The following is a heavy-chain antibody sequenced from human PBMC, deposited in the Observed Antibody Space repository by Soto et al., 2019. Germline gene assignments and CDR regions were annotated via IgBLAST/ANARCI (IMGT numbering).Heavy chain of an antibody. Sequence: ASETLSLTCAVYGGSFSDYSWSWIRQPPGKGLEWIGEINHSGSTNYNPSLKSRVTISVDTSKNQFSLKLSSVTAADTAVYYCARALFGSGSYYNRWGQGTLVTVSS. V-gene: IGHV4-34*01. CDR1: GGSFSDYS. J-gene: IGHJ4*02. D-gene: IGHD3-10*01. CDR3: ARALFGSGSYYNR. CDR2: INHSGST.